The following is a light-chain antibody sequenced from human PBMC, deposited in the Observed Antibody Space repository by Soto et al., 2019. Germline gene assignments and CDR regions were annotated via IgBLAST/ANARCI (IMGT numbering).Light chain of an antibody. CDR1: SSDVADYKY. CDR3: SSYTTNSTLV. Sequence: QPASVSGSPGQSITISCTGTSSDVADYKYVSWYQQHPGKAPKALIAEVTKRPSGFSDRFSGSKSGNTASLTISGLQAEDEADYYCSSYTTNSTLVFGTGTKLTVL. J-gene: IGLJ1*01. CDR2: EVT. V-gene: IGLV2-14*01.